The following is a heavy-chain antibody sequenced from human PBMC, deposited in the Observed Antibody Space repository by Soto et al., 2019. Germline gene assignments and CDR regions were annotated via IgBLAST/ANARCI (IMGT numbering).Heavy chain of an antibody. CDR1: GGSISSYY. CDR2: IYYSGGT. CDR3: ARDRDSGIAEHLFDY. V-gene: IGHV4-59*01. J-gene: IGHJ4*02. D-gene: IGHD6-19*01. Sequence: SETLSLTCTVSGGSISSYYWSWIRQPPGKGLEWIGYIYYSGGTNYNPSLKSRVTISVDTSKNQFSLKLSSVTAADTAVYYCARDRDSGIAEHLFDYWGQGTLVTVSS.